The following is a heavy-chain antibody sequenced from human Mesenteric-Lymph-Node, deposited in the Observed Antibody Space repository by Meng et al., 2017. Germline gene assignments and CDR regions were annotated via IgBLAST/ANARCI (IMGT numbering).Heavy chain of an antibody. J-gene: IGHJ1*01. CDR1: GYTFTNIG. CDR2: INTDTGNP. CDR3: ARVAVAGLRYFQH. V-gene: IGHV7-4-1*02. D-gene: IGHD6-19*01. Sequence: VQSGSMLNKPWASVKVSCKASGYTFTNIGMNWVRKAPGQGPEWMGWINTDTGNPTYAQGFTGRFVFSLDTSVSTAYLQISGLKAEDTAVYYCARVAVAGLRYFQHWGQGTLVTVSS.